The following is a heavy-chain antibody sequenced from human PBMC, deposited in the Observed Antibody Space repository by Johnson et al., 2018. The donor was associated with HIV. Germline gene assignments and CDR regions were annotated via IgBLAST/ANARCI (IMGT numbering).Heavy chain of an antibody. CDR1: GFTFSSYD. D-gene: IGHD4-17*01. CDR3: ARDNGEDAFDI. V-gene: IGHV3-13*01. J-gene: IGHJ3*02. Sequence: VQLVESGGGLVQPGGSLRLSCAASGFTFSSYDMHWVRQATGKGLEWVSAIGTAGDTYYPVSVKGRFTISRENAKNSLYLQMNSLRAGDTAVYYCARDNGEDAFDIWGQGTMVTVSS. CDR2: IGTAGDT.